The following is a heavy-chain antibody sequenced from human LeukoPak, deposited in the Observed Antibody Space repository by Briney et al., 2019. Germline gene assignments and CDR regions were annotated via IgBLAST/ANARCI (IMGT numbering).Heavy chain of an antibody. D-gene: IGHD5-18*01. CDR2: ISSSGSTI. V-gene: IGHV3-48*03. Sequence: PGGSLRLSCAASGFTFSSYEMNWVRQAPGKGLEWVSYISSSGSTIYYADSVKGRFTISRDNAKNSLYLQMNSLRAEDTAVYYCAREIQLWPNYFDYWGQGTLVTVSS. CDR3: AREIQLWPNYFDY. J-gene: IGHJ4*02. CDR1: GFTFSSYE.